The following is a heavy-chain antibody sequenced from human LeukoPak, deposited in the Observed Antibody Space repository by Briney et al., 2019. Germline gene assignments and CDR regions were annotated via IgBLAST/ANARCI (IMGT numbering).Heavy chain of an antibody. V-gene: IGHV3-21*01. D-gene: IGHD5-18*01. J-gene: IGHJ6*02. CDR3: ASNGYSYGYHYCYYGMDV. CDR2: ISSSSSYI. Sequence: PGGSLRLSCAASGFTFSSYSMNWVRQAPGKGLEWVSSISSSSSYIYYADSVKGRFTISRDNAKNSLYLQMNSLRAEDTAVYYRASNGYSYGYHYCYYGMDVWGQGTTVTVSS. CDR1: GFTFSSYS.